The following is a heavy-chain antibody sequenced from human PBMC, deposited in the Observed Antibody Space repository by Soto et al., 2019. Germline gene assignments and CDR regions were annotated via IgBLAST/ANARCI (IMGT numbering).Heavy chain of an antibody. Sequence: ASVKVSCKAPRDTFTSYYINWVRQAPGQGLEWMGVINPHGGSTAYAQKFKDRVTLTRDTSASTVYMEVSSLTSEDTAMYYCARSAGGNFGIIIEGTNWFAPWGQGTLVTVSS. CDR2: INPHGGST. D-gene: IGHD1-26*01. CDR3: ARSAGGNFGIIIEGTNWFAP. V-gene: IGHV1-46*01. J-gene: IGHJ5*02. CDR1: RDTFTSYY.